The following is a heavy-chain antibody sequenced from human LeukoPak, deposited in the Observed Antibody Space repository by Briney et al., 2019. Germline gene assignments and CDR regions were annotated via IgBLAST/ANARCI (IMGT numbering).Heavy chain of an antibody. J-gene: IGHJ4*02. CDR1: GGSISSSSYY. V-gene: IGHV4-39*07. CDR2: IYYSGST. D-gene: IGHD2/OR15-2a*01. CDR3: ARESSFLNGGDYFDY. Sequence: SETLSLTCTVSGGSISSSSYYWGWIRQPPGKGLEWIGSIYYSGSTYYNPSLKSRVTISVDTSKNQFSLKLSSVTAADTAMYYCARESSFLNGGDYFDYWGQGTLVTVSS.